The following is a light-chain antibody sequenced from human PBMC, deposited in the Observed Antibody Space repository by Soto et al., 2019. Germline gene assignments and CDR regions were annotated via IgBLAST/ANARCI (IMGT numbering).Light chain of an antibody. CDR1: QSVGSD. CDR2: GAS. V-gene: IGKV3-20*01. J-gene: IGKJ1*01. Sequence: EIVMTQSPATLSVSPGERATLSCRASQSVGSDLAWYQQKPGQAPRFLIYGASSRATGIPDRFSGSGSGTDFTLTISRLEPEDFAVYYCQQYGSSPTTFGQGTKVDIK. CDR3: QQYGSSPTT.